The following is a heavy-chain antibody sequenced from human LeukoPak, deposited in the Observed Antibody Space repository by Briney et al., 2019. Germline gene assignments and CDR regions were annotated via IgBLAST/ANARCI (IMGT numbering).Heavy chain of an antibody. D-gene: IGHD6-19*01. CDR3: AGEIAVADHFDY. CDR2: IYTSGST. Sequence: SETLSLTCTVSGGSISSYYWSWIRQPARKGLEWIGRIYTSGSTNYNPSLKSRVTMSVDTSKNQFSLKLSSVTAADTAVYYCAGEIAVADHFDYWGQGTLVTVSS. J-gene: IGHJ4*02. V-gene: IGHV4-4*07. CDR1: GGSISSYY.